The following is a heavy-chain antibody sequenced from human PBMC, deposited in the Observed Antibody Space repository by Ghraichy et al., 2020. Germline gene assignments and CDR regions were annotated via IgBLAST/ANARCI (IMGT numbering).Heavy chain of an antibody. J-gene: IGHJ5*02. Sequence: SETLSLTCTVSGGSMITNTYYWGWIRQPPEKGLEWIGSSYYSGSTYYNPSLKSRVTISVDTSKNQFSLKLTSVTAADTAVYYCARVVPTAVGWFDPWGQGTLVTVSS. CDR2: SYYSGST. V-gene: IGHV4-39*01. D-gene: IGHD2-2*01. CDR3: ARVVPTAVGWFDP. CDR1: GGSMITNTYY.